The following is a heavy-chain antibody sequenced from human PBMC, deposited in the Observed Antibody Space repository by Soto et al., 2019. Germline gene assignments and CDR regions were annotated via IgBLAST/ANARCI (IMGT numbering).Heavy chain of an antibody. J-gene: IGHJ6*02. V-gene: IGHV4-34*01. CDR2: INHSGST. CDR1: GGSFSGYY. Sequence: SETLSLTCAVYGGSFSGYYWSWIRQPPGKGLEWIGEINHSGSTNYNPSLKSRVTISVDTSKNQFSLKLSSATAADTAVYYCARREKRRYYYYGMDVWGQGTTVTVSS. CDR3: ARREKRRYYYYGMDV.